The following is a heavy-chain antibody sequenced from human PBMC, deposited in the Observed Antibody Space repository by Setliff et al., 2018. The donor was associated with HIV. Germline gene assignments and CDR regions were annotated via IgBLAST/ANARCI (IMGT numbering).Heavy chain of an antibody. CDR2: IKQDGSEK. CDR3: ASPWLPIAAAGTGLSFDC. CDR1: GFTLSRCW. D-gene: IGHD6-13*01. J-gene: IGHJ4*02. V-gene: IGHV3-7*03. Sequence: GGSLRLSCAASGFTLSRCWMNWVRQAPGKGLEWVGNIKQDGSEKYYVDSVKGRFTISRDNAKKSLFLQMNSLRAEDTAMYYCASPWLPIAAAGTGLSFDCWGQGTLVTVSS.